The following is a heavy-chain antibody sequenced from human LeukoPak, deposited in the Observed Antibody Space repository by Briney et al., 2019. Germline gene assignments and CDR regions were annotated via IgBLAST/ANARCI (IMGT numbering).Heavy chain of an antibody. CDR1: GYTFSRYE. CDR3: ASLGYCSGDGCYSDNWFDP. J-gene: IGHJ5*02. D-gene: IGHD2-15*01. CDR2: ISGSGDTI. Sequence: GGSLRLSCATSGYTFSRYEMNWVRQAPAKGPEWVSYISGSGDTIYYADSVKGRFTISRDNAKNSLYLQMNSLRAEDTAVYYSASLGYCSGDGCYSDNWFDPWGQGTLVTVSS. V-gene: IGHV3-48*03.